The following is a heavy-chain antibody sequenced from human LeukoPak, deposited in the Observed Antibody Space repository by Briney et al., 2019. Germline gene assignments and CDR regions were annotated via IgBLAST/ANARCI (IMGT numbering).Heavy chain of an antibody. CDR2: IRYDGSNK. CDR3: AKESRLRYFDWLPNTGYDAFDI. Sequence: PGGSLRLSCAASGFTFSSYGMHWVRQAPGKGLEWVAFIRYDGSNKYYADSVKGRFTISRDNSKNTLYLQMNSLRAEDTAVYYCAKESRLRYFDWLPNTGYDAFDIWGQGTMVTVSS. D-gene: IGHD3-9*01. V-gene: IGHV3-30*02. J-gene: IGHJ3*02. CDR1: GFTFSSYG.